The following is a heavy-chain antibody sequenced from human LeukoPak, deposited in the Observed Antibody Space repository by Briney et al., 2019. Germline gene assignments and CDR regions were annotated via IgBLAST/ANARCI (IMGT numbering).Heavy chain of an antibody. D-gene: IGHD6-13*01. J-gene: IGHJ4*02. CDR1: GYTFSNYD. CDR2: IIPIFGTA. CDR3: ARDIAPGIAAAGTFFY. Sequence: SVKVSCKASGYTFSNYDINWVRQAPGQGLEWMGGIIPIFGTANYAQKFQGRVTITADKSTSTAYMELSSLRSEDTAVYYCARDIAPGIAAAGTFFYWGQGTLVTVSS. V-gene: IGHV1-69*06.